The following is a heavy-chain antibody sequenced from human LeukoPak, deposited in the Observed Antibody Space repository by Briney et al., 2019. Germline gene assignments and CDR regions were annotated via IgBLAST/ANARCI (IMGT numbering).Heavy chain of an antibody. V-gene: IGHV1-18*01. CDR3: ATSYGSGSYFGY. CDR2: ISAYNGNT. CDR1: GYTFTSYG. D-gene: IGHD3-10*01. J-gene: IGHJ4*02. Sequence: ASVKVSCKASGYTFTSYGISWVRRAPGQGLEWMGWISAYNGNTNYAQKLQGKVPMTTDTSTSTAYMELRSLRSDDTAVYYCATSYGSGSYFGYWGQGTLVTVSS.